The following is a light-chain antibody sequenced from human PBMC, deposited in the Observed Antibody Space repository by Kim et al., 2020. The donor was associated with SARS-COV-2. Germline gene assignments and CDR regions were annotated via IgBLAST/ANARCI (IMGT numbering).Light chain of an antibody. Sequence: VTISCTGSSSNSGAGYDVQWYQQLPGTAPKLLIYSNNNRPSGVPDRFSGSKSGTSASLAITGLQAEDEADYYCQSYDTSLSGSRVFGGGTKLTVL. CDR2: SNN. V-gene: IGLV1-40*01. CDR1: SSNSGAGYD. CDR3: QSYDTSLSGSRV. J-gene: IGLJ3*02.